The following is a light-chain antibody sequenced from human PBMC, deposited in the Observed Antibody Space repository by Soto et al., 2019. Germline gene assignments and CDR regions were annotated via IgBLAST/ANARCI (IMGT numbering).Light chain of an antibody. V-gene: IGKV1-39*01. CDR1: QSISSY. CDR3: QQSYSTPFT. CDR2: AAS. J-gene: IGKJ3*01. Sequence: DIQMTQSPSSLSASVGDRVTITCRASQSISSYVNWYQQKPGKAPKLLIYAASSLQSGVPSRFSGSGSGTDFTLIMSSLQPEDFATYYCQQSYSTPFTFGPGTKVDIK.